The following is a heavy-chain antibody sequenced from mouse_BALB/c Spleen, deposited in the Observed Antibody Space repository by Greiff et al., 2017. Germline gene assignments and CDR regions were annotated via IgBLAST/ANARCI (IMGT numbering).Heavy chain of an antibody. CDR1: GYSITSGYY. CDR2: ISYDGSN. CDR3: AREGEYGDSWFAY. Sequence: EVKLVESGPGLVKPSQSLSLTCSVTGYSITSGYYWNWIRQFPRNKLEWMGYISYDGSNNYNPSLKNRISITRDTSKNQLFLKLNSVTTEDTATYYCAREGEYGDSWFAYWGQGTLVTVSA. D-gene: IGHD2-13*01. J-gene: IGHJ3*01. V-gene: IGHV3-6*02.